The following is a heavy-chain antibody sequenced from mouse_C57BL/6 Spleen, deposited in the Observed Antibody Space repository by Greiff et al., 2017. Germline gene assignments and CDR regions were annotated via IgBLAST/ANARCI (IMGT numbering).Heavy chain of an antibody. CDR3: ARSYTTVVALDYAMDY. CDR1: GFNIKNTY. CDR2: IDPANGNT. D-gene: IGHD1-1*01. V-gene: IGHV14-3*01. J-gene: IGHJ4*01. Sequence: EVQLQQSVAELVRPGASVKLSCTASGFNIKNTYMHWVKQRPEQGLEWIGRIDPANGNTKYAPKFQGKATITADTSSNTAYLQLSSLTSEDTAIXYCARSYTTVVALDYAMDYWGQGTSVTVSS.